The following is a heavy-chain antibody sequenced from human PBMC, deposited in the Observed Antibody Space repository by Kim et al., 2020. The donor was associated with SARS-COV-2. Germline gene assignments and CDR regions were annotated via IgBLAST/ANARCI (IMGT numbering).Heavy chain of an antibody. CDR1: GFTFSSYG. CDR2: ISYDGSNK. Sequence: GGSLRLSCAASGFTFSSYGMHWVRQAPGKGLEWVAVISYDGSNKYYADSVKGRFTISRDNSNNTLYLQMNSLRAEDTAVYYCAKDQGYSRDWGQGTLVTVSS. V-gene: IGHV3-30*18. D-gene: IGHD6-13*01. J-gene: IGHJ4*02. CDR3: AKDQGYSRD.